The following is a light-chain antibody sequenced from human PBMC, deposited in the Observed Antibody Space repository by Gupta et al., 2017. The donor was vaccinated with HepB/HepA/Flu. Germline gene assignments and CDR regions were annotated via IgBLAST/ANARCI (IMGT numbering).Light chain of an antibody. CDR2: AAS. CDR1: QRVRRN. J-gene: IGKJ2*04. Sequence: EIMLTQSPDTLSVSPGERAILSCRASQRVRRNLAWYQQKPGQAPRLLIYAASTRATGIPDRFSGSGDGIHVTLTISSRQSEDFEGYISQQYNDWAPCSFGQGTRVKIK. CDR3: QQYNDWAPCS. V-gene: IGKV3-15*01.